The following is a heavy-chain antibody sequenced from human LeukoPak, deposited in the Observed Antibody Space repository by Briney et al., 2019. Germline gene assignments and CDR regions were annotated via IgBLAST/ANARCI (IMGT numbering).Heavy chain of an antibody. CDR1: GFTFSSYE. CDR2: IKQDGSEK. J-gene: IGHJ2*01. CDR3: ARQYWYFDL. Sequence: GGSLRLSCAASGFTFSSYEMNWVRQAPGKGLEWVANIKQDGSEKYYVASVKGRFTISRDNAKNSLYLQMNSLRAEDTAVYYCARQYWYFDLWGRGTLVTVSS. V-gene: IGHV3-7*01.